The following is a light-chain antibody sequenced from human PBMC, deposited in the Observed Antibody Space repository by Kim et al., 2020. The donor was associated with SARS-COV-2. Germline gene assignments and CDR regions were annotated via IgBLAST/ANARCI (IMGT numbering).Light chain of an antibody. J-gene: IGKJ2*01. CDR1: QSVSSNF. V-gene: IGKV3-20*01. CDR3: HQYGTSPYT. CDR2: GAS. Sequence: LSAGGRATLSCRASQSVSSNFLAWLKQKPGQAPRLLSDGASNRATGIPDRCSGSGSGTDFTLTISRLEPEDFVVYFCHQYGTSPYTFGQGTKLEI.